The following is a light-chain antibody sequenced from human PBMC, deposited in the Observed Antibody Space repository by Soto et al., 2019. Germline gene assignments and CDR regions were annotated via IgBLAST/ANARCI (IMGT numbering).Light chain of an antibody. CDR1: SSNIGSNC. CDR3: AAWDDSLSVL. CDR2: RNN. V-gene: IGLV1-47*01. J-gene: IGLJ1*01. Sequence: QSALTQPPSASGTPGQRVTISCSGSSSNIGSNCVYWYQQLPGTAPKLLIYRNNQRPSGVPDRFSGSKSGTSASLAISGLRSEDEADYYCAAWDDSLSVLFGTGTKVTVL.